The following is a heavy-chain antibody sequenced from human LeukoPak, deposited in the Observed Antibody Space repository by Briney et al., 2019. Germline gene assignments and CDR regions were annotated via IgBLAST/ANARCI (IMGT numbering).Heavy chain of an antibody. Sequence: PSETLSLTCAVSGGPFSGYYWSWIRQPPGKGLEWIGEIHNSGTINYNPSLKSRVTISEDTSKNQFYLNLSSVTAADTAVYYCARLLRVFSSAFDYWGQGTLVTVSS. D-gene: IGHD6-19*01. CDR2: IHNSGTI. V-gene: IGHV4-34*01. J-gene: IGHJ4*02. CDR3: ARLLRVFSSAFDY. CDR1: GGPFSGYY.